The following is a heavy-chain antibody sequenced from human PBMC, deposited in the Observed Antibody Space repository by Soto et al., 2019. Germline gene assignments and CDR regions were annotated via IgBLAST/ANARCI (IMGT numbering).Heavy chain of an antibody. Sequence: PGGSLRLSCAASRFSFSSFSMNWVRQAPGKGLEWVSSISSSSTKIYYADSVKGRFIISRDDAKNSLYLQMNSLTAEDTAVYYCARDLHLRPIYYYYGMDVWGQGTTVTVSS. CDR3: ARDLHLRPIYYYYGMDV. J-gene: IGHJ6*02. V-gene: IGHV3-21*01. CDR2: ISSSSTKI. D-gene: IGHD5-12*01. CDR1: RFSFSSFS.